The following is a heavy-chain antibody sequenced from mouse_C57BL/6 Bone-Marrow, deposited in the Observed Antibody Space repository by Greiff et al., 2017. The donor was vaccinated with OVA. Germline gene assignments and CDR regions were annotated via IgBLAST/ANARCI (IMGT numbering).Heavy chain of an antibody. V-gene: IGHV5-4*01. CDR1: GFTFSSYA. Sequence: EVKVVESGGGLVKPGGSLKLSCAASGFTFSSYAMSWVRQTPEKRLEWVATISDGGSYTYYPDNVKGRFTISRDNAKNNLYLQVSHLKSEDTAMYYCARDVLTFAYWGQGTLVTVSA. CDR2: ISDGGSYT. CDR3: ARDVLTFAY. D-gene: IGHD4-1*01. J-gene: IGHJ3*01.